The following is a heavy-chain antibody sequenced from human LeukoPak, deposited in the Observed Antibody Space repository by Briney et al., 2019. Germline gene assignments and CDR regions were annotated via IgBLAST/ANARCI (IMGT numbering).Heavy chain of an antibody. CDR1: GFTFSGYA. D-gene: IGHD6-19*01. CDR3: AKSGQDSSGGGAFDY. J-gene: IGHJ4*02. V-gene: IGHV3-23*01. CDR2: ISGSGGST. Sequence: GGSLRLSCAASGFTFSGYAMSWVRQAPGKGLEWVSSISGSGGSTYYADSVKGRFTISRDNSKNTLYLQMNSLRAEDTALYYCAKSGQDSSGGGAFDYWGQGTLVTVSS.